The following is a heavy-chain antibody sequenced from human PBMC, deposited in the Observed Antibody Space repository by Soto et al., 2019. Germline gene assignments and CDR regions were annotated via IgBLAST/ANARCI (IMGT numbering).Heavy chain of an antibody. D-gene: IGHD2-2*01. CDR3: TRLEDIVPVPAGT. J-gene: IGHJ5*02. CDR1: GFTFSGSA. CDR2: IRSKANNYPT. V-gene: IGHV3-73*01. Sequence: EVQLVESGGGLVQPGGSLKLSCAASGFTFSGSAMHWVRQASGKGLEGVGRIRSKANNYPTAYAASVKGRFTISRDDSKNTAYLQLNSLETEDTAVYYCTRLEDIVPVPAGTWGQGTLVTVSS.